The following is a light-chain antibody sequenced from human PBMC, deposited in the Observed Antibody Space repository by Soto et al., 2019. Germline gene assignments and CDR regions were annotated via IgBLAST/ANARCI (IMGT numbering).Light chain of an antibody. Sequence: QSALTQPASVSGSPGQSITISCTGSSGDVGHYNYVSWYQQHPGKAPKLMIYEVSNRPSGVSNRFPGSKSGNTASLIISGLQSEDEAEYYCTSYTTSRIGVFGGGTKFTVL. CDR3: TSYTTSRIGV. V-gene: IGLV2-14*01. CDR2: EVS. J-gene: IGLJ3*02. CDR1: SGDVGHYNY.